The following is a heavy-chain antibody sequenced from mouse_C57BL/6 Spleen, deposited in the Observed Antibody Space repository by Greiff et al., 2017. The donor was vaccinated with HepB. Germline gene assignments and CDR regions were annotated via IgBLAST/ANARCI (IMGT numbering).Heavy chain of an antibody. CDR3: TRRHGSSSAWFAY. V-gene: IGHV1-15*01. CDR1: GYTFTDYE. Sequence: VQLQESGAELVRPGASVTLSCKASGYTFTDYEMHWVKQTPVHGLEWIGAIDPETGGTAYNQKFKGKAILTADKSSSTAYMELRSLTSEDSAVYYCTRRHGSSSAWFAYWGQGTLVTVSA. D-gene: IGHD1-1*01. CDR2: IDPETGGT. J-gene: IGHJ3*01.